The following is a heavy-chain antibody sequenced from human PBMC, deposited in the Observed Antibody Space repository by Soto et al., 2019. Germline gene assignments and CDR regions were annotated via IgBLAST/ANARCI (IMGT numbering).Heavy chain of an antibody. Sequence: GGSLRLSCAASGFTFSGSAMHWVRQASGKGLEWVGRIRNKANNYATAYAASVKGRFTISRDDSKSTAYLQMNSLKTEDTAVYYCTASADDTFLDYWAQGCLVTVSS. V-gene: IGHV3-73*01. CDR2: IRNKANNYAT. J-gene: IGHJ4*02. CDR3: TASADDTFLDY. D-gene: IGHD3-16*01. CDR1: GFTFSGSA.